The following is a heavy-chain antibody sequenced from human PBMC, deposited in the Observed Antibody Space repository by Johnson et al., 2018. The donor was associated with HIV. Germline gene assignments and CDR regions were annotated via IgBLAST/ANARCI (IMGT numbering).Heavy chain of an antibody. Sequence: VQLVESGGGLVQPGGSLRLSCAASGFTFDDYGMSWVRQAPGKGLEWLSGSNWKGGSTGYADSVQGRFTISRDNAKNSLYLQMNSLRAVDTAVYSCARALVDDAFDIWGQGTMVTVSS. CDR1: GFTFDDYG. CDR2: SNWKGGST. J-gene: IGHJ3*02. V-gene: IGHV3-20*04. D-gene: IGHD1-26*01. CDR3: ARALVDDAFDI.